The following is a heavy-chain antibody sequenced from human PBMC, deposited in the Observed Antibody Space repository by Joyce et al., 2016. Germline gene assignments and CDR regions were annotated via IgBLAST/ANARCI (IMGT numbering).Heavy chain of an antibody. V-gene: IGHV1-46*01. CDR3: ARDQGDNWFDP. Sequence: QVQLVQSGAEVKKPGASVRLSCTTSGYTFSNYYMHWVGKAPGQGLEWVGMINPDDDKTSYGQKFQGRLTVTSDTSTRTVYMDLRSLTSEDSAMYYCARDQGDNWFDPWGQGTLVTVSS. CDR1: GYTFSNYY. J-gene: IGHJ5*02. CDR2: INPDDDKT. D-gene: IGHD3-16*01.